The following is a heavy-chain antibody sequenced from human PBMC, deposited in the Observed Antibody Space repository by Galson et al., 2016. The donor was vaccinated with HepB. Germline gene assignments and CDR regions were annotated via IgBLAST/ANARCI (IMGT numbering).Heavy chain of an antibody. CDR1: GYTFTNFR. Sequence: SVKVSCKASGYTFTNFRLSWVRQAPGQGLEWMGWMSTYNGKTNFTQKFQSRVTMTTDTSTSTAYMELRSLRSDDTAVYYCARSLVYDGLDYWGQGTLVTVSS. J-gene: IGHJ4*02. D-gene: IGHD5/OR15-5a*01. CDR2: MSTYNGKT. V-gene: IGHV1-18*01. CDR3: ARSLVYDGLDY.